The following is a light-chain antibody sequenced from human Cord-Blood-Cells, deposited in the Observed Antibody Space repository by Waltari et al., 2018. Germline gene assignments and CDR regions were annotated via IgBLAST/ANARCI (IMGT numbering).Light chain of an antibody. CDR3: CSYAGSSTFV. J-gene: IGLJ1*01. V-gene: IGLV2-23*02. CDR2: EVS. CDR1: SSDVGSYTL. Sequence: QSALTQPASVSGSPGQSITISCTGTSSDVGSYTLVSWYQQHPGKAPKLMIYEVSKRPSGVSKRFSGSKSGNTASLTISGLQAEDEADYYCCSYAGSSTFVFGTGTKVTVL.